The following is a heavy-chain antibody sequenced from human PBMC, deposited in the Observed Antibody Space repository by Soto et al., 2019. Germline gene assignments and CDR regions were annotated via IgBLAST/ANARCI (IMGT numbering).Heavy chain of an antibody. Sequence: EVQLVESGGGLVQPGGSLRLSCAASGFTFSDFWMSWVRQAPGKGLEWVANIKEDGSETDYVDSVKGRFTISRDNARNSLDLQMDSLRAEDTAVYYCVRDWDWGQGTLVTVSS. CDR2: IKEDGSET. J-gene: IGHJ4*02. V-gene: IGHV3-7*05. CDR3: VRDWD. D-gene: IGHD3-16*01. CDR1: GFTFSDFW.